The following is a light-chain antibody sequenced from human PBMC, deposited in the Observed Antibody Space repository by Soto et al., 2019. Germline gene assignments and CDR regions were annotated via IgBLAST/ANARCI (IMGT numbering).Light chain of an antibody. CDR3: QQYYNRPPGGIT. CDR2: GAS. J-gene: IGKJ3*01. Sequence: EIVMTQSPATLYVSPGERATLSCRASQSVTNNLAWYQQKPDQAPRLLIYGASTRAIGIPASFRGSGSGTGCTLNISSLQSEDFSVYYWQQYYNRPPGGITFRPGTKVDIK. CDR1: QSVTNN. V-gene: IGKV3-15*01.